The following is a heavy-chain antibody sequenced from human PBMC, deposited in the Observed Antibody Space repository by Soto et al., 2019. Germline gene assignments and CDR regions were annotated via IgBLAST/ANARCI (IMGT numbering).Heavy chain of an antibody. CDR3: GRGRGYSNAWGSYYSGMDV. J-gene: IGHJ6*02. CDR1: GGSFSNYY. CDR2: INHNGST. V-gene: IGHV4-34*01. D-gene: IGHD6-19*01. Sequence: QVQLQQWGAGLLKPSETLSLTCAIYGGSFSNYYWNWIRQPPGKGLEWMGKINHNGSTNYSPSLKSRLTISVDTSKNQVSLKLISVTAADTAVYFWGRGRGYSNAWGSYYSGMDVWGQGTTVTVSS.